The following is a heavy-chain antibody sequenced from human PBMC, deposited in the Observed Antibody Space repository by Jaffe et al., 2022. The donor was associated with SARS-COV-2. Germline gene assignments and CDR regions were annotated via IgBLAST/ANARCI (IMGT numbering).Heavy chain of an antibody. Sequence: EVLLVQSGAEVKKPGESLRISCQGSGYSFAIYWVAWVRQMPGKGLEWMGIIYPGDSDTKYSPSFQGQVTISADKSIGTAYLQWSSLKASDTAMYYCARHHYYYDINQPRARGSYFDTFDVWGQGTVVTVSS. CDR1: GYSFAIYW. V-gene: IGHV5-51*01. J-gene: IGHJ3*01. CDR3: ARHHYYYDINQPRARGSYFDTFDV. D-gene: IGHD3-22*01. CDR2: IYPGDSDT.